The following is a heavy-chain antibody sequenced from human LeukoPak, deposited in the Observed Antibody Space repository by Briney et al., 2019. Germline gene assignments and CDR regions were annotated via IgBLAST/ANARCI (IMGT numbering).Heavy chain of an antibody. J-gene: IGHJ4*02. D-gene: IGHD1-26*01. CDR3: ARDQVDAGSYFAFFDY. CDR1: GYTFTGYY. Sequence: ASVKVSCKASGYTFTGYYIHWVRQAPGQGPEWMGWIYPHSGGTNYAQKFQGRVTMTRETSISTAYMELSRLRSDDTAVYYCARDQVDAGSYFAFFDYWGQGTLVTVSS. V-gene: IGHV1-2*02. CDR2: IYPHSGGT.